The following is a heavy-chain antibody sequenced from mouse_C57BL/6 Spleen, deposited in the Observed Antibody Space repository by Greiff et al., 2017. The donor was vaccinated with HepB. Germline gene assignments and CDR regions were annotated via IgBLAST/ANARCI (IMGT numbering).Heavy chain of an antibody. CDR3: ARYDGYPHYAMDY. Sequence: VQLKESGPELVKPGASVKISCKASGYAFSSSWMNWVKQRPGKGLEWIGRIYPGDGDTNYNGKFKGKATLTADKSSSTAYMQLSSLTSEDSAVYFCARYDGYPHYAMDYWGQGTSVTVSS. D-gene: IGHD2-3*01. CDR2: IYPGDGDT. CDR1: GYAFSSSW. V-gene: IGHV1-82*01. J-gene: IGHJ4*01.